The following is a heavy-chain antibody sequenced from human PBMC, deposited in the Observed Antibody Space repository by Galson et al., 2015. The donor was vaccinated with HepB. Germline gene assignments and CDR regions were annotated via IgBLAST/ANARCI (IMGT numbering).Heavy chain of an antibody. CDR1: GFTFSSYS. Sequence: SLRLSCAASGFTFSSYSMNWVRQAPGKGLEWVSYISSSSSTIYYADSVKGRFTISRDNAKNSLYLQMNSLRDEDTAVYYCATGASDYYGMDVWGQGTTVTVSS. V-gene: IGHV3-48*02. J-gene: IGHJ6*02. D-gene: IGHD1-14*01. CDR2: ISSSSSTI. CDR3: ATGASDYYGMDV.